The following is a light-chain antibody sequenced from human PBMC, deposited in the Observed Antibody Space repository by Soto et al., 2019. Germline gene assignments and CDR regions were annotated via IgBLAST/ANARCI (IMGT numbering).Light chain of an antibody. V-gene: IGKV3-11*01. CDR1: QSVNSY. CDR3: QQRSNRLPIT. CDR2: DAS. Sequence: EIVLTQSPATLSLSPGERATLSCRASQSVNSYLAWYQQKPGQAPRLLIYDASNRATDIPARFSGSGSGTDFTLTISSLEAEDFAVYYCQQRSNRLPITFGQGTRLDIK. J-gene: IGKJ5*01.